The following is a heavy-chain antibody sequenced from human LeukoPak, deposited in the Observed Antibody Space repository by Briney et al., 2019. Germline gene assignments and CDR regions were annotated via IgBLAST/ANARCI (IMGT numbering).Heavy chain of an antibody. D-gene: IGHD3-22*01. Sequence: ASVKVSCKASGYTFTSYGISWVRQAPGQGLEWMGWISAYNGNTNYAQKLQGRVTMTTDTSTSTAYMELCSLRSEDTAVYYCARAGYPPYYYDSSGPNPDYYYGMDVWGQGTTVTVSS. CDR2: ISAYNGNT. CDR3: ARAGYPPYYYDSSGPNPDYYYGMDV. V-gene: IGHV1-18*01. CDR1: GYTFTSYG. J-gene: IGHJ6*02.